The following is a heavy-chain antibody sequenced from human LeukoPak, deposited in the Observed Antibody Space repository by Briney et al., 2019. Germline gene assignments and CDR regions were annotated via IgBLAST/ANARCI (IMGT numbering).Heavy chain of an antibody. CDR3: ARDLAAREYYFDY. CDR2: INPNSGGT. J-gene: IGHJ4*02. CDR1: GYTFTGYY. V-gene: IGHV1-2*02. D-gene: IGHD6-6*01. Sequence: GASVKVSCKASGYTFTGYYMHWVRQAPGQGLEWMRWINPNSGGTNYAQKFQGRVTMTRDTSISTAYMELSRLRSDDTAVYYCARDLAAREYYFDYWGQGTLVTVSS.